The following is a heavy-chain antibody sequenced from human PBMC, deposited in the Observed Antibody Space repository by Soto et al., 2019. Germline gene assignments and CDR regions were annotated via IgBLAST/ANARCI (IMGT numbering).Heavy chain of an antibody. Sequence: GSLRLSCAASGSTFTIYSLNWVHQAPGKGLEWVSSISSRSNFIYYADSVKGRFTISRDNAKNSVYLQMNSLRAEDTALYYCATAPTHDTIGPGYWGQGALVTVSS. CDR3: ATAPTHDTIGPGY. V-gene: IGHV3-21*01. CDR2: ISSRSNFI. CDR1: GSTFTIYS. D-gene: IGHD3-9*01. J-gene: IGHJ4*02.